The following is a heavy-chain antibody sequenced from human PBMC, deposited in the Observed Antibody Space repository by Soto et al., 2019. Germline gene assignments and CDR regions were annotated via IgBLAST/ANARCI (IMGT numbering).Heavy chain of an antibody. Sequence: QVQLQESGPGLVKPSQTLSLTCTVSGGSISSGGYYWSWIRQHPGKGLEWIGYIYYSGSTYYNPSLKSRVTISVDTSKNQFSLKLSSVTAADTAVYYCARDRGDSTSGDCFDPWGQGTLVTVSS. V-gene: IGHV4-31*03. CDR2: IYYSGST. D-gene: IGHD4-17*01. CDR1: GGSISSGGYY. CDR3: ARDRGDSTSGDCFDP. J-gene: IGHJ5*02.